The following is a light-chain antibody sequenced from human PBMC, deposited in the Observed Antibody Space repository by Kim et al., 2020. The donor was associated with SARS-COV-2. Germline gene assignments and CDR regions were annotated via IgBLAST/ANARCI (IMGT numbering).Light chain of an antibody. J-gene: IGLJ2*01. CDR1: KLGDKY. V-gene: IGLV3-1*01. CDR3: QAWDGSSIVV. CDR2: QDN. Sequence: SYELTQPPSVSVSPGQTASITCSGDKLGDKYTCWYQQKPGQSPMVVIYQDNKRPSGIPERFSGSNSGNTATLTISGTQAMDEADYYCQAWDGSSIVVFGGGTRLTVL.